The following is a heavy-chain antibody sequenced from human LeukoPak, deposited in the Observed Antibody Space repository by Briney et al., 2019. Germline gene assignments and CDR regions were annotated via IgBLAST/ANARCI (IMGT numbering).Heavy chain of an antibody. D-gene: IGHD3-3*01. CDR2: ISAYNGNT. CDR1: GYTFTSYG. Sequence: ASVKVSCKASGYTFTSYGISWVRQAPGQGLEWMGWISAYNGNTNNAQKLQGRVTMTTDTSTNTAYMELRSLRSDDTAVYYCARDDTHYDFWSGYYREAEYFQHWGQGTLVTVSS. CDR3: ARDDTHYDFWSGYYREAEYFQH. V-gene: IGHV1-18*01. J-gene: IGHJ1*01.